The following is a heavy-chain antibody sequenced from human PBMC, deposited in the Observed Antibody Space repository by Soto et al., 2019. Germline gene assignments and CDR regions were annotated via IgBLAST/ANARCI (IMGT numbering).Heavy chain of an antibody. J-gene: IGHJ6*02. Sequence: KPSETLSLTCAVSGGYISGGYYSWSWIRQPPGKGLEWIGFIYNSGSTYYNSSLKRRVTISVDRSTNHFFLNLPSVTAADTAVYYCARDEVRYYEFLGGYSEVGYYSGMDVWGRGTTVTVSS. D-gene: IGHD3-3*01. CDR3: ARDEVRYYEFLGGYSEVGYYSGMDV. V-gene: IGHV4-30-2*01. CDR2: IYNSGST. CDR1: GGYISGGYYS.